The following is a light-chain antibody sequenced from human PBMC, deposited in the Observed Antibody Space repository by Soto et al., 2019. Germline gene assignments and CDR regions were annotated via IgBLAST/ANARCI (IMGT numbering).Light chain of an antibody. CDR1: QDIRNF. CDR2: AAS. Sequence: DIQMTQSPTSLSASLGDRVTITCRASQDIRNFVAWYQQKPGKAPKLLIYAASTLQSGVPSRFSGSGSGTDFTLIINSLQPEDVATYSCQKYSSVPVFGPGTKVEIK. V-gene: IGKV1-27*01. CDR3: QKYSSVPV. J-gene: IGKJ3*01.